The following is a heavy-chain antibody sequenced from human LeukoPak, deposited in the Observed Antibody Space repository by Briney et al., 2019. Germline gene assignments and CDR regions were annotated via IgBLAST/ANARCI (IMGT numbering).Heavy chain of an antibody. CDR3: ARYIPARPGFDY. D-gene: IGHD6-6*01. V-gene: IGHV4-59*01. J-gene: IGHJ4*02. Sequence: SETLSLTCTVSGGSISSYYWSWIRQPPGKGLEWIGYIYYSGSTNYNPSLKSRVTISVDTSKNQFSLKLSSVTAADTAVYYCARYIPARPGFDYWGQGTLVTVSS. CDR2: IYYSGST. CDR1: GGSISSYY.